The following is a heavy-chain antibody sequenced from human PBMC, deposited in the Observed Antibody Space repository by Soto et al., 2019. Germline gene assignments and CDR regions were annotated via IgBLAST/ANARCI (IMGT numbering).Heavy chain of an antibody. V-gene: IGHV3-74*01. Sequence: EVQLVESGGGLVQPGGSLRLSCEASGFAFSSHWMHWVRQAPGKGLVWVSRINSDGSSTSYADSVKGRFTISRDNAKNTLYLKMNSLRAEDTAVYYCARILYYDILTGGDYWGQGTLVTVSS. D-gene: IGHD3-9*01. CDR1: GFAFSSHW. CDR3: ARILYYDILTGGDY. CDR2: INSDGSST. J-gene: IGHJ4*02.